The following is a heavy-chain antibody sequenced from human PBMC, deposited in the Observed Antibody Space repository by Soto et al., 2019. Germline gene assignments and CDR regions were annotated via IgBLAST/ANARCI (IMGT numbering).Heavy chain of an antibody. J-gene: IGHJ4*01. D-gene: IGHD6-13*01. CDR2: IIPIFGTA. CDR1: GGTFSSYA. Sequence: SVKVSCKASGGTFSSYAISWVRQAPGQGLEWMGGIIPIFGTANYAQKFQGRVTITADESTSTAYMELSSLRSEDTAVYYCARGMVPPPRTYSSSWYMFDYWG. CDR3: ARGMVPPPRTYSSSWYMFDY. V-gene: IGHV1-69*13.